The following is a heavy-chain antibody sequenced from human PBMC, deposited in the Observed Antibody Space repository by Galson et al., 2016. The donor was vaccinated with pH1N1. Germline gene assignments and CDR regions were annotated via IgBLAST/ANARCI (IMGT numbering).Heavy chain of an antibody. CDR1: GYSFKSCW. CDR3: ARRGINGTDF. Sequence: QSGAEVKKSGESLKISCKGSGYSFKSCWIAWVRQMPGKGLEWMGIIYPGDSDTRYSPSFLGQVIMSADKSISTAFLQWSSLNASDTAMYYCARRGINGTDFWGQGTLVTVSS. J-gene: IGHJ4*02. V-gene: IGHV5-51*01. CDR2: IYPGDSDT. D-gene: IGHD1/OR15-1a*01.